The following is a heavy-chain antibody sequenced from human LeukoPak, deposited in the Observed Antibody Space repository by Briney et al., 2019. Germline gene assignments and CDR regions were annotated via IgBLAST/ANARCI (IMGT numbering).Heavy chain of an antibody. J-gene: IGHJ4*02. V-gene: IGHV3-33*01. D-gene: IGHD4-23*01. CDR2: IWYDGSNE. CDR3: ARDRYGANSPFDY. Sequence: PGGSLRLSCAASGFTFSNYGMHWVRQAPGKGLEWVAVIWYDGSNEYYADSVEGRFTISRDNSKNTLYLQMNSLRAEDTAVYHCARDRYGANSPFDYWGQGTLVTVSS. CDR1: GFTFSNYG.